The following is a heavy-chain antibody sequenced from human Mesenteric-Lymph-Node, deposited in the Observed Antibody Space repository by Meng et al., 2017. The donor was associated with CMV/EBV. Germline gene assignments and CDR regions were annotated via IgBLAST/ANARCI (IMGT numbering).Heavy chain of an antibody. Sequence: ASVKVSCKASGYTFTNYGISWVRQAPGQGLEWMGWISPYNGNTNYAQKLQGRVTMTTDTSTSTAYMELRSLRSDDTAVYYCARRGVPAAVNYFDYWGQGTLVTSPQ. D-gene: IGHD2-2*01. CDR3: ARRGVPAAVNYFDY. CDR2: ISPYNGNT. J-gene: IGHJ4*02. V-gene: IGHV1-18*01. CDR1: GYTFTNYG.